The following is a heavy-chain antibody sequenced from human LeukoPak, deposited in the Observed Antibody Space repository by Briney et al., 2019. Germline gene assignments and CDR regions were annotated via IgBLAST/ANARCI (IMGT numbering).Heavy chain of an antibody. CDR2: IYTSGIT. V-gene: IGHV4-61*02. D-gene: IGHD6-6*01. CDR1: GGSISSGSYC. Sequence: SETLSLTCTVSGGSISSGSYCWSWIRQPAGKGLEWIGRIYTSGITHYNPSLKGRVTISADTSKNQFYLNLTSVTAADSAVYYCAKEDRLKYWFNPWGQGTLVTVSS. CDR3: AKEDRLKYWFNP. J-gene: IGHJ5*02.